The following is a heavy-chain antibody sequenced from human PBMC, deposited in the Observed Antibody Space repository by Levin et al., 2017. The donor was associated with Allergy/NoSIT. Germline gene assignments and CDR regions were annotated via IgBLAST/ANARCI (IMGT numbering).Heavy chain of an antibody. D-gene: IGHD3-3*01. CDR3: ARAGFWSGYSYYFDY. J-gene: IGHJ4*02. CDR1: GGSINSHY. Sequence: SETLSLMCNVSGGSINSHYWSWIRQSPGKGLEWIGFIFYNGRTIYNPSFKSRVTMSVDASKGQFSLQLSSVAPGDTAVYFCARAGFWSGYSYYFDYWGRGALVTVSS. CDR2: IFYNGRT. V-gene: IGHV4-59*11.